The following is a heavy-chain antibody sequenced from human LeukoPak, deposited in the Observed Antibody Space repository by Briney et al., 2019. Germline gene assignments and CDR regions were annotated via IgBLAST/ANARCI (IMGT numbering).Heavy chain of an antibody. V-gene: IGHV3-64*01. CDR2: ISVQGGNT. D-gene: IGHD3-16*01. CDR1: GFNLRSYA. J-gene: IGHJ3*02. CDR3: ARADTSLGGAFDI. Sequence: GGSQRLSCAASGFNLRSYAIHWVRHAPGKGLEHVSAISVQGGNTSYAQSLKGKCTISRDNSKKMAYLQLGGLKTEDMAVYYCARADTSLGGAFDIWGQGTMVTVSP.